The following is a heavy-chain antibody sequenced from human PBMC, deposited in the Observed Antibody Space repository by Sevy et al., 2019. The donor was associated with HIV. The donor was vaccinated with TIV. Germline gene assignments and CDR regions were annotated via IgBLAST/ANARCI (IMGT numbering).Heavy chain of an antibody. CDR2: ISGNSGRI. CDR3: AKDIGYYYDSSGYAFGY. J-gene: IGHJ4*02. D-gene: IGHD3-22*01. Sequence: GGSLRLSCAASGFTFDDYAMHWVRQAPGKGLEWVSGISGNSGRIGYADSVKGRFTISRDNAKNSLYLQMNSLRAEDTALYYCAKDIGYYYDSSGYAFGYWGQGTLVTVSS. V-gene: IGHV3-9*01. CDR1: GFTFDDYA.